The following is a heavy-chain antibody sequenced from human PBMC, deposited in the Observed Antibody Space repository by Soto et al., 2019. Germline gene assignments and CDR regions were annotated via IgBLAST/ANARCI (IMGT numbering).Heavy chain of an antibody. Sequence: SATLSLTCTVSGGSINSGGYYWSWIRQHPGKGLEWIGYIYYSGSTYYNPSLKSRVTISVDTSKNQFSLKLSSVTAADTAVYYCARDGVGRDTAMVSDAFDILGQGTMVTVSS. CDR1: GGSINSGGYY. J-gene: IGHJ3*02. V-gene: IGHV4-31*03. D-gene: IGHD5-18*01. CDR3: ARDGVGRDTAMVSDAFDI. CDR2: IYYSGST.